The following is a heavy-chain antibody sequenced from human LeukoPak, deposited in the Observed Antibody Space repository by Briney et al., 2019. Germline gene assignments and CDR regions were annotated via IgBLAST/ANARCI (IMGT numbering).Heavy chain of an antibody. CDR2: IYSGGTT. J-gene: IGHJ4*02. CDR1: GFNVSSNY. V-gene: IGHV3-53*01. D-gene: IGHD2-15*01. Sequence: PGGSLRLSCAASGFNVSSNYMSWVRQAPGKGLEWVSVIYSGGTTYYADSVKGRFTISRDNSKNTLYLHMNSLRAEDTAVYYCAKAPVTTCRGAFCYPFDYWGLGTLVTVSS. CDR3: AKAPVTTCRGAFCYPFDY.